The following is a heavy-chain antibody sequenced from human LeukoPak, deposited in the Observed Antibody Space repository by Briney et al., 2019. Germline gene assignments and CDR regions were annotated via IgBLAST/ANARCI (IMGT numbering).Heavy chain of an antibody. CDR3: ARDWGWLQILYYYYGMDV. CDR1: GFTFSSYS. V-gene: IGHV3-30*03. CDR2: ISYDGSNK. Sequence: GGSLRLSCAASGFTFSSYSMNWVRQAPGKGLEWVAVISYDGSNKYYADSVKGRFTISRDNSKNTLYLQMNSLRAEDTAVYYCARDWGWLQILYYYYGMDVWGQGTTVTVSS. J-gene: IGHJ6*02. D-gene: IGHD5-24*01.